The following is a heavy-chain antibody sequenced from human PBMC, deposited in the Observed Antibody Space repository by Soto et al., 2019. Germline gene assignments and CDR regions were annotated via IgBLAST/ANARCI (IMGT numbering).Heavy chain of an antibody. CDR2: ISSSSSYI. CDR3: ARDDVIFGVVIMDV. CDR1: GFTFSSYS. Sequence: GGSLRLSCAASGFTFSSYSMNWVRQAPGKGLEWVSSISSSSSYIYYADSVKGRFTISRDNAKNSLYLQMNSLRAEDTAVYYCARDDVIFGVVIMDVWGQGTTVTVSS. J-gene: IGHJ6*02. D-gene: IGHD3-3*01. V-gene: IGHV3-21*01.